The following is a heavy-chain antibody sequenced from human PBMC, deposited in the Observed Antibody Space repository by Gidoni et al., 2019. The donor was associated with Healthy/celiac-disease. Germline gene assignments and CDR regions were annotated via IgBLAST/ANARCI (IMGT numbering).Heavy chain of an antibody. CDR3: ARDEQQLTEYYYYGMDV. V-gene: IGHV1-69*04. D-gene: IGHD6-13*01. CDR1: GGTFSSYA. J-gene: IGHJ6*02. Sequence: QVQLVQSGAEVKKPGSSVKVSCKASGGTFSSYAISWVRQAPGQGLEWMGRIIPILGIANYAQKFQGRVTITADKSTSTAYMELSSLRSEDTAVYYCARDEQQLTEYYYYGMDVWGQGTTVTVSS. CDR2: IIPILGIA.